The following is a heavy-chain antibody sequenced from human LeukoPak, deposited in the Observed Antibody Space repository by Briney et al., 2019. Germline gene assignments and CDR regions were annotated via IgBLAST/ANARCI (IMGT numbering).Heavy chain of an antibody. CDR3: AKDSGSAFDY. D-gene: IGHD1-1*01. J-gene: IGHJ4*02. CDR2: ISYDGSNK. CDR1: GFTFSSYG. Sequence: GGSLRLSCAASGFTFSSYGMHGVRQAPGKGLEWVAVISYDGSNKYYADSVKGRFTISRDNSKNTLYLQMNSLRAEDTAVYYCAKDSGSAFDYWGQGTLVTVSS. V-gene: IGHV3-30*18.